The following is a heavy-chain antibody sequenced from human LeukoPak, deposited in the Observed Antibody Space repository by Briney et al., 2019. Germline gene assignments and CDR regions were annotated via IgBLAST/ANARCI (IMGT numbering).Heavy chain of an antibody. V-gene: IGHV3-7*01. CDR3: ARARYYYDSSGFNWFDP. J-gene: IGHJ5*02. CDR1: GFTFSSYW. D-gene: IGHD3-22*01. CDR2: IKQDGSEK. Sequence: PGGSLRLSCAASGFTFSSYWISWVRQAPGKGLEWVANIKQDGSEKYYVDSVKGRFTISRDNAKNSLYLQMNSLRAEDTAVYYCARARYYYDSSGFNWFDPWGQGTLVTVSS.